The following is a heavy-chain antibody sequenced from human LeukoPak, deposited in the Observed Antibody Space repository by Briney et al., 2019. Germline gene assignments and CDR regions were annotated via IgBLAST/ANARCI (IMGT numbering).Heavy chain of an antibody. CDR1: GGSISSGDYY. J-gene: IGHJ5*02. Sequence: SQTLSLTCTVSGGSISSGDYYWSWTRQPPGKGLEWIGYIYYSGSTCYNPSLKSRVTISVDTSKNQFSLKLSSVTAADTAVYYCARDLTVVPAAMGWFDPWGQGTLVTVSS. D-gene: IGHD2-2*01. CDR2: IYYSGST. CDR3: ARDLTVVPAAMGWFDP. V-gene: IGHV4-30-4*08.